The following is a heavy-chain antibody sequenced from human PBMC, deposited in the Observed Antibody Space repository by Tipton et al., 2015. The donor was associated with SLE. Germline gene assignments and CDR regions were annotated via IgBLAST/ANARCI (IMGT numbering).Heavy chain of an antibody. CDR1: GGSISSYY. CDR2: IYYSGST. D-gene: IGHD5-18*01. Sequence: TLSLTCTVSGGSISSYYWSWIRQPPGKGLEWIGYIYYSGSTNYNPSLKSRVTISVDTSKNQFSLKLRSVTAAAMAVHYCARGGTAMAYWYFDPWGRGTLVTVSS. J-gene: IGHJ2*01. CDR3: ARGGTAMAYWYFDP. V-gene: IGHV4-59*08.